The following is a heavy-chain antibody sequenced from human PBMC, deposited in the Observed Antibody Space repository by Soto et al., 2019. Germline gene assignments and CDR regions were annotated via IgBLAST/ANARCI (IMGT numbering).Heavy chain of an antibody. Sequence: QITLKESGPTLVKPTQTLTLTCTFSGFSLSTSGVGVGWIRQPPGKALEWLALIYWDDDKRYSPSLKSRLTITKDTSKNQVVLTMTNMDPVDTATYDCAHSGSTSLPFYFDYWGQGTLVTVSS. D-gene: IGHD2-2*01. V-gene: IGHV2-5*02. CDR2: IYWDDDK. CDR3: AHSGSTSLPFYFDY. J-gene: IGHJ4*02. CDR1: GFSLSTSGVG.